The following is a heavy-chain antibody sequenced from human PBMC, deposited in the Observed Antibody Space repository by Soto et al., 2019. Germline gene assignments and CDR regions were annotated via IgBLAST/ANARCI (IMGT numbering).Heavy chain of an antibody. D-gene: IGHD2-15*01. J-gene: IGHJ6*03. CDR1: GYTFTSYG. Sequence: QVQLVQSGAEVKKPGASVKVSCKASGYTFTSYGISWVRQAPGQGLEWMGWISAYNGNTNYAQKLQGRVTMTTDTSTSTAYMELRSLRSDDTAVYYCASLAATRCYYYYYYMDVWGKGTTVTVSS. V-gene: IGHV1-18*01. CDR3: ASLAATRCYYYYYYMDV. CDR2: ISAYNGNT.